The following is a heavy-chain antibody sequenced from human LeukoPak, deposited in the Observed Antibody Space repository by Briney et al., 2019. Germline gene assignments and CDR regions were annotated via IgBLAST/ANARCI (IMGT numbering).Heavy chain of an antibody. V-gene: IGHV4-31*03. CDR1: GGSISSGGHY. Sequence: SETLSLTCTVSGGSISSGGHYWSWIRQHPGKGLEWIGYIYYGGNIDYNPSLKSRVTISVDTSKNQVSLKLSSVTAADTAVYYCARGWAGSDCSSTSCYTLLYYYYYGMDVWGQGTTVTVSS. CDR3: ARGWAGSDCSSTSCYTLLYYYYYGMDV. J-gene: IGHJ6*02. D-gene: IGHD2-2*02. CDR2: IYYGGNI.